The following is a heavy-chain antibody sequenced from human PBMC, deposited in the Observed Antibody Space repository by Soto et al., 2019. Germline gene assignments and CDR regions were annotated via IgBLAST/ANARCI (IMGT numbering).Heavy chain of an antibody. Sequence: QVQLVQSGAELKKPGASVKVSCKASGYTFSNYDMNWVRQATGQGPEWIGWVNPNNGDTGYAQKFQGRVTLTTDISTTTAYMALTSLRSEDTAIYYCANVSRKGSAIDFDYWGQGTLITVSS. V-gene: IGHV1-8*01. D-gene: IGHD3-10*01. CDR1: GYTFSNYD. CDR3: ANVSRKGSAIDFDY. CDR2: VNPNNGDT. J-gene: IGHJ4*02.